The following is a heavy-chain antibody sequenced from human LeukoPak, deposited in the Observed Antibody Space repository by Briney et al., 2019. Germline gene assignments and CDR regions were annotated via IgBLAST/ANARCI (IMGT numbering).Heavy chain of an antibody. V-gene: IGHV3-30-3*01. D-gene: IGHD2/OR15-2a*01. Sequence: PGGSLRLSCAASGFTFSSYAMHWVRQAPGKGLEWVAVISYDGSNKYYADSVKGRFTISRDNSKNTLYLQINSLRAEDTAVYYCARDLSAFDIWGQGTMVTVPS. CDR2: ISYDGSNK. J-gene: IGHJ3*02. CDR3: ARDLSAFDI. CDR1: GFTFSSYA.